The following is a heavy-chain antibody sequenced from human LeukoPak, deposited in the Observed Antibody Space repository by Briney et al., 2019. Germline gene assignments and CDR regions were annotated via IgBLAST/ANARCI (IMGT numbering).Heavy chain of an antibody. D-gene: IGHD3-3*01. CDR2: ISGSGGST. J-gene: IGHJ4*02. Sequence: GGSLRLSCAASGFTFSSYAMSWVRQAPGKGLEWVSAISGSGGSTYYADSVKGRFTISRDNSKNTLYLQVNSLRAEDTAVYYCAQALGDFWSGYEYYFDYWGQGTLVTVSS. CDR3: AQALGDFWSGYEYYFDY. CDR1: GFTFSSYA. V-gene: IGHV3-23*01.